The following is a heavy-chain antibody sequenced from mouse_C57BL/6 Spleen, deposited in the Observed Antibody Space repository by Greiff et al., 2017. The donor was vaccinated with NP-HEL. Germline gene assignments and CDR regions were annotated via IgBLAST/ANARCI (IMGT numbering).Heavy chain of an antibody. CDR3: ASFYDSFDY. V-gene: IGHV1-22*01. CDR1: GYTFTDYN. D-gene: IGHD2-3*01. CDR2: INPNNGGT. J-gene: IGHJ2*01. Sequence: VQLQQSGPELVKPGASVKMSCKASGYTFTDYNLHWVKQSHGKSLEWIGYINPNNGGTSYNQKFKGKATLTVNKSSSTAYMELRSLTSEDSAVYYCASFYDSFDYWGQGTTLTVSS.